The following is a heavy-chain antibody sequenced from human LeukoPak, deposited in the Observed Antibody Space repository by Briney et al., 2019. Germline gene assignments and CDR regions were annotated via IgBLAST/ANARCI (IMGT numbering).Heavy chain of an antibody. D-gene: IGHD3-3*01. CDR3: ARGFIYYDFWSGYYSRFDP. Sequence: PSETLSLTCAVYGGSFSGYYWSWIRQPPGKGLEWIGEINHSGSTNYNPSLKSRVTISVDTSKNQFSLKLSSVTAADTAVYYCARGFIYYDFWSGYYSRFDPWGQGTLVTVSS. J-gene: IGHJ5*02. CDR2: INHSGST. V-gene: IGHV4-34*01. CDR1: GGSFSGYY.